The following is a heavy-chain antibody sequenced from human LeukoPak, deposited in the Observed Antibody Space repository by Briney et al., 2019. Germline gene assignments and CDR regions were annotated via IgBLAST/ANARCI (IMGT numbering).Heavy chain of an antibody. V-gene: IGHV3-21*01. CDR3: ARERGAGYYYDSGIDY. J-gene: IGHJ4*02. D-gene: IGHD3-22*01. CDR2: ISSSSSYI. CDR1: GFTFSSYS. Sequence: GGSLRLSCAASGFTFSSYSMNWVRQAPGKGLEWVSSISSSSSYIYYADPVKGRFTISRDNAKNSLYLQMNSLSAEDTAVYYCARERGAGYYYDSGIDYWGQGTLVTVSS.